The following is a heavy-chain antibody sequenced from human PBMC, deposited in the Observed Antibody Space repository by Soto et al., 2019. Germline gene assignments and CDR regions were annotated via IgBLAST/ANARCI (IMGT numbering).Heavy chain of an antibody. D-gene: IGHD3-10*01. V-gene: IGHV3-74*01. J-gene: IGHJ4*02. Sequence: VGSLRLSCAASGFIFKMYWMHWVRQSPGKGLVWISRIYNDGTYSDYADSARGRFTISRDNVNDTLYLQMNNLRAEDSGLYYCTRGPRPISTGTGAYWGQGTQVTVSS. CDR2: IYNDGTYS. CDR3: TRGPRPISTGTGAY. CDR1: GFIFKMYW.